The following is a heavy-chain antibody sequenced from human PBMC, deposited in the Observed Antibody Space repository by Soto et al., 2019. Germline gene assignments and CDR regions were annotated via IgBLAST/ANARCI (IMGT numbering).Heavy chain of an antibody. CDR3: ARENYYDSSGYLDAFDI. CDR1: GGTFSSYA. D-gene: IGHD3-22*01. Sequence: EASVKVSCKASGGTFSSYAISWVRQAPGQGLEWMGGIIPIFGTANYAQKFQGRVTITADESTSTAYMELSSLRSEDTAVYYCARENYYDSSGYLDAFDIWGQGTMVTVSS. J-gene: IGHJ3*02. V-gene: IGHV1-69*13. CDR2: IIPIFGTA.